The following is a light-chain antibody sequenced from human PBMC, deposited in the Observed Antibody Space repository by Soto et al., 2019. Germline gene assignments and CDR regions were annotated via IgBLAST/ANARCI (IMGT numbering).Light chain of an antibody. V-gene: IGLV1-44*01. CDR3: AAWDASLNGVV. CDR1: SSNIGSKP. Sequence: QAVVTQPPSASGTPGQRVTISCSGSSSNIGSKPVNWYQRLPGTAPKLLIYYNNQRPSGVPDRFSGSKSGTSASLAIGGLQSDDEADYYCAAWDASLNGVVFGGGTKLTVL. J-gene: IGLJ2*01. CDR2: YNN.